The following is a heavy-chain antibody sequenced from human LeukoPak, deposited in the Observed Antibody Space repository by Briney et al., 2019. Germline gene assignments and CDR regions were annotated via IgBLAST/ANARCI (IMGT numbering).Heavy chain of an antibody. V-gene: IGHV4-4*07. J-gene: IGHJ3*02. D-gene: IGHD1-26*01. CDR1: GGSISSYY. CDR2: IYTSGST. Sequence: SETLSLTCTVSGGSISSYYWSWIRQPPGKGLEWIGRIYTSGSTNYNPSLKSRVTMSVDTSKNQFSLKLSSVTAADTAVYYCARGGAGSYRAAFDIWGQGTMVTVSS. CDR3: ARGGAGSYRAAFDI.